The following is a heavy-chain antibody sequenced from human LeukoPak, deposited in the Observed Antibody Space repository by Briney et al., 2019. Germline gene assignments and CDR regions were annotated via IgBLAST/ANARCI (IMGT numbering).Heavy chain of an antibody. CDR2: IHHSGSA. CDR1: GGSISSSNS. CDR3: GAGDSYYFDY. D-gene: IGHD4-17*01. Sequence: PSETLSLTCGVSGGSISSSNSWSWVRQPPGKGLEWIGEIHHSGSANYHPSFESRVIISVDKSKNQLSLNLSSVTAADTAVYYCGAGDSYYFDYWGQGTLVTVSS. J-gene: IGHJ4*02. V-gene: IGHV4-4*02.